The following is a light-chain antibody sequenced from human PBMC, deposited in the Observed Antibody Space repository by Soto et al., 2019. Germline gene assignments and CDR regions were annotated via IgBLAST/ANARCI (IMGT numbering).Light chain of an antibody. CDR3: QQYDKWPLA. J-gene: IGKJ4*01. V-gene: IGKV3-15*01. CDR2: GSS. CDR1: QSDGSC. Sequence: EIEMTQSPATLSASIGERANISCGASQSDGSCLAWYQQKPGHAPVLLIYGSSGWATGIPTRFRGSGSGTVFPLTIRSLQAEDFATYYCQQYDKWPLALGGGKKVEIK.